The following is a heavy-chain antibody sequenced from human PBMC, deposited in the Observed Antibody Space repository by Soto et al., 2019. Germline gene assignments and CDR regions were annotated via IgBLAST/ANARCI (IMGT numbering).Heavy chain of an antibody. CDR3: ARDFPYCSSTSCYNYYYGMDV. CDR1: GGSISSYY. D-gene: IGHD2-2*02. CDR2: IYTSGST. V-gene: IGHV4-4*07. J-gene: IGHJ6*02. Sequence: KTSETLSLTCTVSGGSISSYYWSWIRQPAGKGLEWIGRIYTSGSTNYNPSLKSRVTMSVDTSKNQFSLKLSSVTAADTAVYYCARDFPYCSSTSCYNYYYGMDVWGQGTTVTVSS.